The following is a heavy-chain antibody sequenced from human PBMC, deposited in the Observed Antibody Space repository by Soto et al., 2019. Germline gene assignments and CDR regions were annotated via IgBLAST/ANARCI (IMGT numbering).Heavy chain of an antibody. V-gene: IGHV1-69*08. D-gene: IGHD3-16*01. Sequence: QVQLVQSGAEVKEPGSSVNVSCKASGGTVSDYTISWVRQAPGQGLEWMGRIIPILDISNYAQRFQGRVTITADTSTSTAYMELTSLRSDDTAVYYCATDSREGGTSPPTWFDPWGQGTLVIVSS. CDR2: IIPILDIS. CDR3: ATDSREGGTSPPTWFDP. J-gene: IGHJ5*02. CDR1: GGTVSDYT.